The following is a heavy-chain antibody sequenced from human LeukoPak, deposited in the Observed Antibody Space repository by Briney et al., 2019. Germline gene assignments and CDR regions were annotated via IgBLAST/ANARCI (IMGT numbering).Heavy chain of an antibody. V-gene: IGHV1-2*02. CDR2: INPNSGGT. CDR1: GYTFTGYY. CDR3: ARDLSFKLELGDY. D-gene: IGHD1-7*01. J-gene: IGHJ4*02. Sequence: ASVKVSCKASGYTFTGYYMHWVRQAPGQGLEWMGWINPNSGGTNYAQKFQGRVTMTTDTSTSTAYMELRSLRSDDTAVYYCARDLSFKLELGDYWGQGTLVTVSS.